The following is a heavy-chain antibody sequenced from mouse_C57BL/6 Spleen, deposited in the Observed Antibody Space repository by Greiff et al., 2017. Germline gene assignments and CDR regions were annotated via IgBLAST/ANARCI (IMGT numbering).Heavy chain of an antibody. CDR1: GYTFTSYW. CDR2: INPSNGGT. CDR3: ARSRFDLGRSYFDY. V-gene: IGHV1-53*01. J-gene: IGHJ2*01. D-gene: IGHD4-1*01. Sequence: QVQLQQPVTELVKPGASVKLSCKASGYTFTSYWMHWVKQRPGQGLEWIGNINPSNGGTNYNEKFKSKATLTVDKSSSTAYMQLSSLTSEDSAVYYCARSRFDLGRSYFDYWGQGTTLTVSS.